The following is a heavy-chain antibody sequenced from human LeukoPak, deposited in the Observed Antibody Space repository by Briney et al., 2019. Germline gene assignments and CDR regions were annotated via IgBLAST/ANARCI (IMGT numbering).Heavy chain of an antibody. CDR1: GHTFTGHY. Sequence: ASVKVSCKASGHTFTGHYMHWARQAPGQGLEWMGWINPNSGGTNYAQKFQGWVTMARDTSISTAYMDLSRLRSDGTDVYFCARPRYSSGWLFGYWGQGTLVTVSS. J-gene: IGHJ4*02. D-gene: IGHD6-19*01. CDR2: INPNSGGT. V-gene: IGHV1-2*04. CDR3: ARPRYSSGWLFGY.